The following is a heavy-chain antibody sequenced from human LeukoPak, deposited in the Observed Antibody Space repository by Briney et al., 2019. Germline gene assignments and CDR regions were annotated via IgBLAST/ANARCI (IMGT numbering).Heavy chain of an antibody. D-gene: IGHD6-19*01. J-gene: IGHJ4*02. V-gene: IGHV3-23*01. Sequence: GGSLRLSCVASGFTFSSYAMSWVRQAPGKGLEWVSAISGSGGSTYYADSVKGRFTISRDNSKNTLYLQMNSLRAEDTAVYYCAKAGGLSSGWYWGQGTLVTVSS. CDR2: ISGSGGST. CDR1: GFTFSSYA. CDR3: AKAGGLSSGWY.